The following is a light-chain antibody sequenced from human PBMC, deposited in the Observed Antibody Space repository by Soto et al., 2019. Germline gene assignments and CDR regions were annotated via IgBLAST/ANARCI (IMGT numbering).Light chain of an antibody. CDR3: SSYTSSSTLGV. CDR1: SSDVGGYNY. V-gene: IGLV2-14*01. J-gene: IGLJ2*01. CDR2: EVS. Sequence: QSVLTQPASVSGSPGQSITISCTGTSSDVGGYNYVSWYQQNPGKAPKLMIYEVSNRPSGVSNRFSGSKSGNTASLTISGLQAEDEADYYCSSYTSSSTLGVFGGGTKVTVL.